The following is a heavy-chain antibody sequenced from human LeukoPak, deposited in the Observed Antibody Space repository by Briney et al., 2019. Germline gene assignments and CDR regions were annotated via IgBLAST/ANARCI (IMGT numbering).Heavy chain of an antibody. CDR1: GFTLSSYA. V-gene: IGHV3-23*01. Sequence: GGSLRLSCAASGFTLSSYAMSWVRQAPGKGLEWVSAISGSGGSTYDADSVKGRFTISRDNSKNTLYLQMNSLRAEDTAVYYCAKWRGSSIPLFDYWGQGTLVTVSS. CDR3: AKWRGSSIPLFDY. D-gene: IGHD1-26*01. J-gene: IGHJ4*02. CDR2: ISGSGGST.